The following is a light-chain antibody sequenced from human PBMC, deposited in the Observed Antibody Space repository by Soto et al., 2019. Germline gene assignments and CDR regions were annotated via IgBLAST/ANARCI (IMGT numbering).Light chain of an antibody. CDR2: EVS. V-gene: IGLV2-23*02. Sequence: QSVLTQPASVSGSPGQSITVSCTGTSSDIGTYSYVSWYQQHPGKAPKLMIYEVSKRPSGVSNRFSGSKSGNTASLTISGLQAEDEADYYCSSYAGSSTFVVFGGGTKVTVL. CDR1: SSDIGTYSY. J-gene: IGLJ2*01. CDR3: SSYAGSSTFVV.